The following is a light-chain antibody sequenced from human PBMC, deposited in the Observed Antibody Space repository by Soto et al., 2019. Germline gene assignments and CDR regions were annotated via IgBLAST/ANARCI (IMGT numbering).Light chain of an antibody. Sequence: DIGMTQSPVSLSVSPGGRAILSCRAGESVNNKIAWYRHRPGQAPRLLIYGASTRATGIPVRFSGSGSGTEFTLIISSLQSEDFAVYYCQQYNNWPLFSQGTRLEI. J-gene: IGKJ5*01. CDR1: ESVNNK. V-gene: IGKV3-15*01. CDR2: GAS. CDR3: QQYNNWPL.